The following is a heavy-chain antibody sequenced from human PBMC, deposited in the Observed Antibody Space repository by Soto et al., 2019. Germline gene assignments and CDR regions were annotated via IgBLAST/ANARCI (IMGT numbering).Heavy chain of an antibody. J-gene: IGHJ4*02. V-gene: IGHV4-39*01. CDR1: GGSISRSTYY. D-gene: IGHD1-20*01. CDR3: ATSQKGYNWNYFDH. CDR2: VFYTGFT. Sequence: SETLSLTCTVSGGSISRSTYYWGWIRQPPGKGLEWIGSVFYTGFTSYNPSLESRVSVSVDTSKNQFSLKVSGVSAADTAVYYCATSQKGYNWNYFDHWGQGALVTVSS.